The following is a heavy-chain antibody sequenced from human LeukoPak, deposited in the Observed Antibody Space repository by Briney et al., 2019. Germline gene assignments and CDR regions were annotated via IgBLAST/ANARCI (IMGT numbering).Heavy chain of an antibody. CDR3: ARGRDGYNWASDY. CDR2: IYYSGST. CDR1: GGSISSGGYY. D-gene: IGHD5-24*01. J-gene: IGHJ4*02. Sequence: PSQTLSLTCTVSGGSISSGGYYWSWTRQHPGKGLEWIGYIYYSGSTHYNPPLKSRATISVDTSKNQFSLKLSSVTGAHTGVYYCARGRDGYNWASDYWGRGTMVTVSS. V-gene: IGHV4-31*03.